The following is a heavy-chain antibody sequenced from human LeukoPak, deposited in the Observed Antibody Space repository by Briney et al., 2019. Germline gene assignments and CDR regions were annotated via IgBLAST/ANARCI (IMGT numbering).Heavy chain of an antibody. Sequence: PSETLSLTCTVSGGSISSYYWSWIRQPPGKGLEWVSVIYSGGSTYYADSVKGRFTISRDNSKNTLYLQMNSLRAEDTAVYYCARVRGYGEPYFDYWGQGTLVTVSS. V-gene: IGHV3-53*01. CDR3: ARVRGYGEPYFDY. D-gene: IGHD3-10*01. J-gene: IGHJ4*02. CDR1: GGSISSYY. CDR2: IYSGGST.